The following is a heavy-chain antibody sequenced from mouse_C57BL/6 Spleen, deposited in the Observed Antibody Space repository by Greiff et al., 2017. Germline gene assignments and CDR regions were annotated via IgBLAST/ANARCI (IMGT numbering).Heavy chain of an antibody. J-gene: IGHJ1*03. CDR1: GYTFTDYN. V-gene: IGHV1-18*01. CDR3: ARSLYGSSYWYFDV. Sequence: EVKLVESGPELVKPGASVKIPCKASGYTFTDYNMDWVKQSHGKSLEWIGDINPNNGGTIYNQKFKGKATLTVDKSSSTAYMELRSLTSEDTAVYYCARSLYGSSYWYFDVWGTGTTVTVSS. D-gene: IGHD1-1*01. CDR2: INPNNGGT.